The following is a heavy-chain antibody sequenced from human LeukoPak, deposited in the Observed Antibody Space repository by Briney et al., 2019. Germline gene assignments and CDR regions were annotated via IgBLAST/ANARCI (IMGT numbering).Heavy chain of an antibody. CDR2: IYNSGST. CDR3: ARPQRKYQPKYFQH. J-gene: IGHJ1*01. V-gene: IGHV4-59*08. CDR1: GGSIRSYY. Sequence: SSETLSLTCTVSGGSIRSYYWSWIRQPPGKGLEWIAYIYNSGSTNYNPSLKSRATVSLDTSRNQFSLKLRSVTATDTAVYYCARPQRKYQPKYFQHWGQGTLVTVSS. D-gene: IGHD2-2*01.